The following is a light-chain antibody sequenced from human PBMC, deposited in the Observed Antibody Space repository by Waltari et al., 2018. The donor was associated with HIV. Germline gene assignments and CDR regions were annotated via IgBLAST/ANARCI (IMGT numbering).Light chain of an antibody. V-gene: IGKV4-1*01. J-gene: IGKJ1*01. CDR3: QQYYNTPPT. CDR2: WAS. CDR1: QSVFDSSNIRDF. Sequence: DIVMTQSPDSLAVSLGERATIHCKSSQSVFDSSNIRDFLAWYQQKPGQPPKRLIYWASNRESGVPDRFNGSGSGTNFTLTIRSLQAEDVAIYYCQQYYNTPPTFGRGTKVEIK.